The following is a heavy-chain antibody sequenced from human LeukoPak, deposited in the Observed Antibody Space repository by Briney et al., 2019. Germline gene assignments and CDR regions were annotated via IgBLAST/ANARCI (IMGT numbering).Heavy chain of an antibody. CDR1: GYTFTDYY. D-gene: IGHD2-21*01. J-gene: IGHJ4*02. CDR3: ASGRESTAYCGGDCYSPFDY. Sequence: ASVKVSCKASGYTFTDYYMHWVRQAPGQGLEWMGWINPNSGGTNYAQKFQGRVTMTRDTSISTAYMELSRLRSDDTAVYYCASGRESTAYCGGDCYSPFDYWGQGTLVTVSS. CDR2: INPNSGGT. V-gene: IGHV1-2*02.